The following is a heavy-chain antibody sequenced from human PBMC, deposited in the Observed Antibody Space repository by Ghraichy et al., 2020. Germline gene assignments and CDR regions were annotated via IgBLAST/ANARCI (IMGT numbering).Heavy chain of an antibody. D-gene: IGHD4-17*01. CDR3: ARDLIMTTGNHAFDI. J-gene: IGHJ3*02. CDR1: GFTFSDYY. CDR2: ISSSSSYT. V-gene: IGHV3-11*05. Sequence: GESLNISCAASGFTFSDYYMSWIRQAPGKGLEWVSYISSSSSYTNYADSVKGRFTISRDNAKNSLYLQMNSLRAEDTAVYYCARDLIMTTGNHAFDIWGQWTMVTVSS.